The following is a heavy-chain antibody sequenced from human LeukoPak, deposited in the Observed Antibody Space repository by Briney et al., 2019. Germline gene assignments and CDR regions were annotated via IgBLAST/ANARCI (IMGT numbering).Heavy chain of an antibody. Sequence: GGSLRLSCAASGFTFSSYAMHWVRQAPTKGLEWVAVISYDGSNKYSADSVKGRFTISRDNSKNTLYLQMNSLRPEDTAVYYCASARVGATYFDYWGQGTLVTVSS. J-gene: IGHJ4*02. CDR3: ASARVGATYFDY. CDR1: GFTFSSYA. V-gene: IGHV3-30*04. CDR2: ISYDGSNK. D-gene: IGHD1-26*01.